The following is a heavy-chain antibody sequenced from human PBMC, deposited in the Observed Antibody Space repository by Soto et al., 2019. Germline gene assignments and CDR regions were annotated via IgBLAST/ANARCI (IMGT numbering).Heavy chain of an antibody. J-gene: IGHJ4*02. CDR2: ISAYNGNT. Sequence: ASVKVSCKASGYTFTSYGISWVRQAPGQGLEWMGWISAYNGNTNYAQKLQGRVTMTTDTSTSTAYMEVRSLRSDDTAVYYCGREQPIFGVVPFDYWGQGTLVTVSS. V-gene: IGHV1-18*01. D-gene: IGHD3-3*01. CDR1: GYTFTSYG. CDR3: GREQPIFGVVPFDY.